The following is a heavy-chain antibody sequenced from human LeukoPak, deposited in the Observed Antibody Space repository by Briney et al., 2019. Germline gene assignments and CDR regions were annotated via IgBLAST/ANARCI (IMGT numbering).Heavy chain of an antibody. Sequence: ASVNVSCKASGYTFTSYGISGVRQAPGQGREWVGWISAYNGNTNYAQKLQGRVTMTTDTSTSTAYMELRSLRSDDTAVYYCASLRAYYDSSGYPQGAFDIWGQGTMVTVSS. V-gene: IGHV1-18*01. D-gene: IGHD3-22*01. CDR3: ASLRAYYDSSGYPQGAFDI. J-gene: IGHJ3*02. CDR1: GYTFTSYG. CDR2: ISAYNGNT.